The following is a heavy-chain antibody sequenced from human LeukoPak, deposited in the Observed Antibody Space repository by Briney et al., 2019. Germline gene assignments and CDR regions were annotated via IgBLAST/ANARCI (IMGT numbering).Heavy chain of an antibody. D-gene: IGHD4-17*01. J-gene: IGHJ1*01. Sequence: TSETLSLTCTVSRGSISSYYWSWIRQPPGKGLEWIGYIYYGGSTNYNPSLKSRVTISVDTSKNQFSLKLRSVTAADTAVYYCAGIDYGDYVQHWGQGTLVTVSS. CDR3: AGIDYGDYVQH. CDR1: RGSISSYY. V-gene: IGHV4-59*01. CDR2: IYYGGST.